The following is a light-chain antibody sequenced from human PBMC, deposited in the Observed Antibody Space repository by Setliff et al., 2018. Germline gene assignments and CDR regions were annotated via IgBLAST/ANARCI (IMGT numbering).Light chain of an antibody. Sequence: QRVTISCTGTSSDIGAGYSVHWYQQLPGAAPKLLIYGNNNRPSGVPDRFSGSKSGTSASLAITGLQAEDEADYYCQSYGGSVSGYVFGSGTKV. V-gene: IGLV1-40*01. CDR1: SSDIGAGYS. CDR3: QSYGGSVSGYV. J-gene: IGLJ1*01. CDR2: GNN.